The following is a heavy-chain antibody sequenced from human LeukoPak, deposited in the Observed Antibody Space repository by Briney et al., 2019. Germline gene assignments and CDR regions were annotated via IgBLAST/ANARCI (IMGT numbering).Heavy chain of an antibody. D-gene: IGHD3-10*01. CDR2: ISSSGSTI. CDR1: GFTFSDYY. J-gene: IGHJ6*02. V-gene: IGHV3-11*01. Sequence: GGSLRLSCAASGFTFSDYYMSWIRQAPGKGLEWASYISSSGSTIYYADSVKGRFTISRDNAKNSLYLQMNSLRAEDTAVYYCARHSGSGLYYYYGMDVWDQGTTVTVSS. CDR3: ARHSGSGLYYYYGMDV.